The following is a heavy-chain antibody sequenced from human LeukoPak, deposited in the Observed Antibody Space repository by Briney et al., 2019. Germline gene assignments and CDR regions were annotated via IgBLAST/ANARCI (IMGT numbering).Heavy chain of an antibody. V-gene: IGHV4-39*07. D-gene: IGHD6-13*01. CDR1: GGSISSSSYY. Sequence: SETLSLTCTVSGGSISSSSYYWGWTRQPPGKGLEWIGSIYYSGSTYYNPSLKSRVTISVDTSKNQFSLKLSSVTAADTAVYYCARSGSSWYIGDYWGQGTLVTVSS. CDR3: ARSGSSWYIGDY. J-gene: IGHJ4*02. CDR2: IYYSGST.